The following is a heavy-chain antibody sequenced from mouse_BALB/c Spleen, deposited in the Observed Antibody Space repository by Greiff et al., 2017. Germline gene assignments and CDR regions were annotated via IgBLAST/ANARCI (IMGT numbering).Heavy chain of an antibody. CDR1: GYTFTSYL. CDR2: IYPGSGST. Sequence: LQQPGSELVRPGASVKLSCKASGYTFTSYLMHWVKQRHGQGLEWIGNIYPGSGSTNYDEKFKSKGTLTVDTSSSTAYMHLSSLTSEDSAVYYCTRGYGNYVRPYAMDYWGQGTSVTVSS. D-gene: IGHD2-10*02. J-gene: IGHJ4*01. V-gene: IGHV1S22*01. CDR3: TRGYGNYVRPYAMDY.